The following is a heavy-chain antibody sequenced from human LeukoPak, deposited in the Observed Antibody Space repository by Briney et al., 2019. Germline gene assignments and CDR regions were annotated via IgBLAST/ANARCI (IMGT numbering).Heavy chain of an antibody. CDR2: LIPMFRTP. CDR3: ARIVTMTAQTTNWFDP. CDR1: GGAFSSYA. Sequence: SVKVSCKAAGGAFSSYAFSWVRQAPGQGLEWMGGLIPMFRTPNYAQKFLGRVTITTDESTSTAYMELSSLRSEDTAVYYCARIVTMTAQTTNWFDPWGQGTLVTVSS. V-gene: IGHV1-69*05. J-gene: IGHJ5*02. D-gene: IGHD2-21*02.